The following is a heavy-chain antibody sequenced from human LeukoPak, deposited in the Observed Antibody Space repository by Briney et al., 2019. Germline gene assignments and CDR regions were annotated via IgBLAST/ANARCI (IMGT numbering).Heavy chain of an antibody. V-gene: IGHV3-74*01. Sequence: PGGSLRLSCVASGFTFSKNRMHWVRQAPGKGLVWVSRIQGDGSNTNYADSVKGRFSISRDNAKNTVYLQMNSLRAEDTGIYYCARGTSAGGPISPFDFWGQGTVVTVSS. J-gene: IGHJ4*02. CDR2: IQGDGSNT. D-gene: IGHD6-13*01. CDR1: GFTFSKNR. CDR3: ARGTSAGGPISPFDF.